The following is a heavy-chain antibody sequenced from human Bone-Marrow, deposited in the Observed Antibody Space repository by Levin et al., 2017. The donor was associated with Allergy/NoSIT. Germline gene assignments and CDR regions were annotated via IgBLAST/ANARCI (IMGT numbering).Heavy chain of an antibody. CDR1: GGTFSSYA. V-gene: IGHV1-69*13. J-gene: IGHJ6*02. CDR2: IIPIFGTA. D-gene: IGHD2-2*01. CDR3: ARDYVVVPAAPEDYYGMDV. Sequence: SVKVSCKASGGTFSSYAISWVRQAPGQGLEWMGGIIPIFGTANYAQKFQGRVTITADESTSTAYMELSSLRSEDTAVYYCARDYVVVPAAPEDYYGMDVWGQGTTVTVSS.